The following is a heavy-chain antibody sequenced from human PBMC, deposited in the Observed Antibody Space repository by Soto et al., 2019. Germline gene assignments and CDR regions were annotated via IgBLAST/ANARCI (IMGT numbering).Heavy chain of an antibody. D-gene: IGHD3-22*01. Sequence: QITLKESGPTLVKPTQTLTLTCTFSGFSLSTGGVGVGWIRQPPGNALEWLALIYWDDDKRYSPSLKSSLTNTKVTSKNQVVLTTTNMDPVDPATEYCAHSSRYCDSSGYYSAGEYFPHWGQGTLVTVSS. CDR3: AHSSRYCDSSGYYSAGEYFPH. CDR1: GFSLSTGGVG. V-gene: IGHV2-5*02. CDR2: IYWDDDK. J-gene: IGHJ1*01.